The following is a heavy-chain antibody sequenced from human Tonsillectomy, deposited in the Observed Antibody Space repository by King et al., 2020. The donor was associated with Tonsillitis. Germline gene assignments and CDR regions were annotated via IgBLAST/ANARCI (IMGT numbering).Heavy chain of an antibody. CDR2: IYTSGNN. CDR1: GDSVSSGSYY. D-gene: IGHD6-19*01. J-gene: IGHJ4*02. Sequence: QLQESGPGLVKPSQTLSLTCTVSGDSVSSGSYYWSWIRQPAGKGLEWIGRIYTSGNNKYNPSLKSRLTKSIDTSKNQFSLKRSSVTAADTAVYYCGRDSAGYGSGWVDYWGQGTLVTVSS. V-gene: IGHV4-61*02. CDR3: GRDSAGYGSGWVDY.